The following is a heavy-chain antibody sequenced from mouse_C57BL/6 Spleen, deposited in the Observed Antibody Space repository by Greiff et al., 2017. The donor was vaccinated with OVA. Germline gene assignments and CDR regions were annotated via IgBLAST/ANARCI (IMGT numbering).Heavy chain of an antibody. V-gene: IGHV1-66*01. CDR3: ARATTVVAPCDY. J-gene: IGHJ2*01. CDR2: IYPGSGNT. D-gene: IGHD1-1*01. Sequence: QVQLQQSGPELVKPGASVKISCKASGYSFTSYYIHWVKQRPGQGLEWIGWIYPGSGNTKYNEKFKGKATLTADTSSSTAYMQLSSLTSEDSAVYYCARATTVVAPCDYWGQGTTLTVSS. CDR1: GYSFTSYY.